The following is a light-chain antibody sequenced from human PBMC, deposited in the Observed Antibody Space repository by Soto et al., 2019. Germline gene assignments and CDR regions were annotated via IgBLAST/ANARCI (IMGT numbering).Light chain of an antibody. CDR2: SAS. V-gene: IGKV3-15*01. J-gene: IGKJ1*01. CDR3: QQYNNWPRT. CDR1: QSVGTK. Sequence: ELVLTQSPATLSVSPGERATLSCRASQSVGTKLAWYQQKPGQAPRLLMYSASTRATGIPARFSGSGSGTEFTLTISSLQSEDFVVYYCQQYNNWPRTFGQGTKVDIK.